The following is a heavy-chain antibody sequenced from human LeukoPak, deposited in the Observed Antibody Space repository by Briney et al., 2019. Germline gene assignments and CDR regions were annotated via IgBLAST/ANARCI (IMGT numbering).Heavy chain of an antibody. J-gene: IGHJ3*02. CDR1: GGSISAHY. Sequence: SETLSLTCTVSGGSISAHYLSWFRLPPGKGLEWIGYIYYSGKTDYSPSLKSRLTISLDTSKSQFSLKLKSVTAADTAVYYCARDEGFSDYVWGSSAAFDIWGRGTMVTVSS. D-gene: IGHD3-16*01. V-gene: IGHV4-59*11. CDR2: IYYSGKT. CDR3: ARDEGFSDYVWGSSAAFDI.